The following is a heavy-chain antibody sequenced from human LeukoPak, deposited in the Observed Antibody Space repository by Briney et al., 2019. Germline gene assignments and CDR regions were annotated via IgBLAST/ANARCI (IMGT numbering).Heavy chain of an antibody. J-gene: IGHJ4*02. CDR1: GFSFNEYT. CDR2: ISTSGNYK. CDR3: AKAGFRVAFGAVIVQQRHYFDY. D-gene: IGHD3-16*02. Sequence: GGSLRLSCATSGFSFNEYTMNWVRQTQGRGLEWVSSISTSGNYKDYADAVRGRFTISRDNARNSLYLQMNSLRAEDTAVYYCAKAGFRVAFGAVIVQQRHYFDYWGQGTLVTVSS. V-gene: IGHV3-21*04.